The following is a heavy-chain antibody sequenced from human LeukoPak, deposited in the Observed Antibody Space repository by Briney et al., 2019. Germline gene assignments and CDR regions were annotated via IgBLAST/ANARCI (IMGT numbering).Heavy chain of an antibody. V-gene: IGHV3-53*01. D-gene: IGHD3-22*01. CDR3: ARDRDYYDSRGAFDI. CDR1: GFTVSSNY. J-gene: IGHJ3*02. Sequence: PGGSLRLSCAASGFTVSSNYMSWVRQASGKGLEWVSILYSGGSTYFADSVKGRFTISRDNSKNTLYLQMNSLRAEDTAVYYCARDRDYYDSRGAFDIRGQGTMVTVSS. CDR2: LYSGGST.